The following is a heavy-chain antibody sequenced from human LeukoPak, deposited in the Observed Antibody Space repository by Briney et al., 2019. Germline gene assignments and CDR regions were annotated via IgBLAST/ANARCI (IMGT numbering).Heavy chain of an antibody. V-gene: IGHV3-13*01. CDR1: GFTFSNYD. CDR3: ARRDSISDY. D-gene: IGHD3-3*02. Sequence: GGSLRLSCAASGFTFSNYDMHWVRQPTGKGLEWVAAIAIGGDTYYPASVKGRFTISRENAKNSLYLQMNSLRAEDTAVYYCARRDSISDYWGQGTLVTVSS. J-gene: IGHJ4*02. CDR2: IAIGGDT.